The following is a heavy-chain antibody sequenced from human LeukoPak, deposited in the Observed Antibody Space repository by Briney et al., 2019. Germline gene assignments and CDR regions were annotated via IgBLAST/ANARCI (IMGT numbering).Heavy chain of an antibody. D-gene: IGHD3/OR15-3a*01. CDR2: ISGGGDTT. V-gene: IGHV3-23*01. Sequence: GGSLRLSCSASGFSFSSYTMTWVRQAPGKGPEWVSIISGGGDTTFYTDSVKGRFTISRDNSKNTVYLQMNSLRAEDTAVYFCAKDKYDFWSGPDYWGQGTLVTVSS. J-gene: IGHJ4*02. CDR3: AKDKYDFWSGPDY. CDR1: GFSFSSYT.